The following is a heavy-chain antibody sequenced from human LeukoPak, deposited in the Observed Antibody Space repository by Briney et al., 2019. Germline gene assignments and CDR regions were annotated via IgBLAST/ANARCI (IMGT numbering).Heavy chain of an antibody. J-gene: IGHJ4*02. D-gene: IGHD1-14*01. CDR2: INAGNGNT. CDR1: GYTFTSYA. Sequence: GASVKVSCKASGYTFTSYAMHWVRQAPGQRLEWMGWINAGNGNTKYSQKFQGRVTITRDTSASTAYMELSSLRSEDTAVYYCARDLRTRDSFDYWGQGTLVTVSS. V-gene: IGHV1-3*01. CDR3: ARDLRTRDSFDY.